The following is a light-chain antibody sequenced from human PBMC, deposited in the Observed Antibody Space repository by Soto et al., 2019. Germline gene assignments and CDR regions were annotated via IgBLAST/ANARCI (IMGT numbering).Light chain of an antibody. V-gene: IGKV4-1*01. CDR2: WAS. Sequence: DIVMTQSPDSLAVSLGERATINCKSRQSILYTSNNKSYLAWYQQKPGQPPKLLIYWASTRESGVPDRFSGSGSGTDFTLTISSLQAEDVAVYYCQQYYTTPRTFGQGTKVEI. CDR1: QSILYTSNNKSY. J-gene: IGKJ1*01. CDR3: QQYYTTPRT.